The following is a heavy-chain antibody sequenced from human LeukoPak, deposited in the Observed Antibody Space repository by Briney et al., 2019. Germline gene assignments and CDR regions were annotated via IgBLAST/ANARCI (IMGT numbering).Heavy chain of an antibody. J-gene: IGHJ3*02. CDR3: ARSKYYYDSSGYYNGEDAFDI. CDR2: ISSSSSYI. CDR1: GFTFSSYS. V-gene: IGHV3-21*01. Sequence: GGSLRLSCAASGFTFSSYSMNWVRQAPGKGLEWVSSISSSSSYIYYADSVKGRFTISRDNAKNSLYLQMNSLRAEDTAVYYCARSKYYYDSSGYYNGEDAFDIWGQGTMVTVSS. D-gene: IGHD3-22*01.